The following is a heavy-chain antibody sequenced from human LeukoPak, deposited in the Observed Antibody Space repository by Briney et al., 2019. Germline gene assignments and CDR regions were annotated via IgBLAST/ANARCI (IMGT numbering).Heavy chain of an antibody. V-gene: IGHV4-30-4*08. CDR3: ARDWDSSSPTPYFDY. CDR1: GGSISSGDYY. J-gene: IGHJ4*02. D-gene: IGHD6-6*01. Sequence: SETLSLTCTVSGGSISSGDYYWTWIRQPPGKGLEWIGYIYYSGSTYYNPSLKSRVTISVDTSKNQFSLKLSSVTAADTAVYYCARDWDSSSPTPYFDYWGQGTLVTVSS. CDR2: IYYSGST.